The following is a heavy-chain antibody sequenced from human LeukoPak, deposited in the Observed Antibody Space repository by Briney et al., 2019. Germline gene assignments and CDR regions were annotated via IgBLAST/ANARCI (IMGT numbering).Heavy chain of an antibody. CDR1: GFTFSSSG. CDR3: AELGITMIGGV. J-gene: IGHJ6*04. D-gene: IGHD3-10*02. Sequence: GGSLRLSCAASGFTFSSSGMNWVRQAPGKGLEWVSYISSSGSTIYYADSVKGRFTISRDNAKNSLYLQMNSLRAEDTAVYYCAELGITMIGGVWGKGTTVTISS. CDR2: ISSSGSTI. V-gene: IGHV3-48*04.